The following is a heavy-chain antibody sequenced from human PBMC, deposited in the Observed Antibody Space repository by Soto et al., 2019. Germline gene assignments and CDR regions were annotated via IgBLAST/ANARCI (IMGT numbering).Heavy chain of an antibody. CDR3: AREYSSSSYVIAKRYYYYGLDV. CDR2: IYYSGST. V-gene: IGHV4-31*03. Sequence: PSETLSLTCTVSGGSISSGGYYWSWIRQHPGKGLEWIGYIYYSGSTYYNPSLKSRVTISVDTSTSTVYMELSSLRSEDTAVYYCAREYSSSSYVIAKRYYYYGLDVWGQGTTVTVSS. D-gene: IGHD6-6*01. CDR1: GGSISSGGYY. J-gene: IGHJ6*02.